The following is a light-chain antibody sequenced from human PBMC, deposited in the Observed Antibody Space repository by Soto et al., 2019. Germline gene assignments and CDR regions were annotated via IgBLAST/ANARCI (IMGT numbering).Light chain of an antibody. V-gene: IGKV1-9*01. CDR2: EES. CDR1: QAITNN. CDR3: LQYSSYSWT. Sequence: DIHLTQSPSSLSASVGYRVTITFRASQAITNNLAWYQQKPGNPPRLLIYEESTLHSGVPSRFSGSGSGTEFTLTISRLQPDDVATYYCLQYSSYSWTFGQGTKVDIK. J-gene: IGKJ1*01.